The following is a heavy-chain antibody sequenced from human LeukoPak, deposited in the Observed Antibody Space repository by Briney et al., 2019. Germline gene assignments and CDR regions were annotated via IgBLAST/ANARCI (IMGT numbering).Heavy chain of an antibody. CDR1: GFSIIGNH. CDR3: ASYCSAGSCRVSDGY. J-gene: IGHJ4*02. V-gene: IGHV3-53*01. Sequence: GGSLRLSCAASGFSIIGNHMSWVRQAAGKGLECVSVIYSDSTTYYADSVKGRFTISRDNSKNTLYLQMKSLRAEDTAVYYCASYCSAGSCRVSDGYWGQGTLLTVSS. D-gene: IGHD2-15*01. CDR2: IYSDSTT.